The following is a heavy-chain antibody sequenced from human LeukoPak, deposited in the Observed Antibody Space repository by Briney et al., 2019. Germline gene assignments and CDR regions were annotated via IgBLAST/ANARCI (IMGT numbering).Heavy chain of an antibody. CDR1: GFTVSSNY. V-gene: IGHV3-53*01. CDR2: IYSGGGT. CDR3: ASAMNFGHFDL. D-gene: IGHD2-2*01. J-gene: IGHJ2*01. Sequence: GGSLRLSCAASGFTVSSNYMNWVRQAPGKGLKWVSVIYSGGGTYYADFVQGRFTISRDDSKNTLFLQMNSLRAEDSAVYYCASAMNFGHFDLWGRGTLVTVSS.